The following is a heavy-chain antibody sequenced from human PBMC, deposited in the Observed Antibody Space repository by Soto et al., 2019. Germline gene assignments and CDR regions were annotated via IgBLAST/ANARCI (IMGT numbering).Heavy chain of an antibody. V-gene: IGHV4-34*01. CDR2: INHSGST. CDR3: ARTYYDFWSGYYSFSSYFDY. Sequence: SETLSLTCAVYGGSFSGYYWSWIRQPPGKGLEWIGEINHSGSTNYNPSLKSRVTISVDTSKNQFSLKLSSVTAADTAVYYCARTYYDFWSGYYSFSSYFDYWGQGTLVTVSS. CDR1: GGSFSGYY. J-gene: IGHJ4*02. D-gene: IGHD3-3*01.